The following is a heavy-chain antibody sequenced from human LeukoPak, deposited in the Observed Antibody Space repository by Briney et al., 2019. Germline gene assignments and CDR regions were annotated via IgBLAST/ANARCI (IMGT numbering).Heavy chain of an antibody. CDR1: GFTFSSCS. J-gene: IGHJ6*03. Sequence: GGSLRLSCAASGFTFSSCSMNWVRQAPGKGLEWVSYISSSSSTIYYADSVKGRFTISRDNAKNSLYLQMNSLRAEDTAVYYCARVLDDFWSGYPYYMDVWGKGTTVTFSS. CDR3: ARVLDDFWSGYPYYMDV. V-gene: IGHV3-48*04. CDR2: ISSSSSTI. D-gene: IGHD3-3*01.